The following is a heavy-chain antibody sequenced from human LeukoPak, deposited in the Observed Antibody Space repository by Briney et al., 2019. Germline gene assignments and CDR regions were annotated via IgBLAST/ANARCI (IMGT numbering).Heavy chain of an antibody. CDR1: GYTFTSYG. V-gene: IGHV1-46*01. D-gene: IGHD5-12*01. J-gene: IGHJ4*02. Sequence: ASVKVSCKASGYTFTSYGISWVRQAPGQGLEWMGIINPSGGSTSYAQKFQGRVTMTRDMSTSTVYMELSSLRSEDTAVYYCARAGVVSGYGGDYWGQGTLVTVSS. CDR2: INPSGGST. CDR3: ARAGVVSGYGGDY.